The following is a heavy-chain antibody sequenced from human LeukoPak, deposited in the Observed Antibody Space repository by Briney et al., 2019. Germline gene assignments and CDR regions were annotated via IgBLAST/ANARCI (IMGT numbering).Heavy chain of an antibody. J-gene: IGHJ4*02. D-gene: IGHD2-15*01. V-gene: IGHV3-23*01. CDR1: GFTFSSYG. CDR2: ISGTGGRT. CDR3: ARPELPGWSVLSDF. Sequence: PGGSLRLSCAASGFTFSSYGMHWVRQAPGKGLEWVSVISGTGGRTYYADSVKGRFTISRDNSKNTLYLQMNSLRAEDTAVYYCARPELPGWSVLSDFWGQGTLVTVSS.